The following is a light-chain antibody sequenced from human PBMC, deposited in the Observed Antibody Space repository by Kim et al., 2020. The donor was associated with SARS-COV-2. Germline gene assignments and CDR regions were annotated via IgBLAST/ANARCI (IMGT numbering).Light chain of an antibody. CDR3: QTWATGIRV. CDR1: SGHSHYA. CDR2: LNSDGSH. J-gene: IGLJ3*02. V-gene: IGLV4-69*02. Sequence: QPVLTQSPSASASLGASVKLTCTLSSGHSHYAIAWLQQQPEKGLRHLMKLNSDGSHTKGDGIPDRFSGSSSGGERYLTISSLQSEDEADYYCQTWATGIRVFGGGTKLTVL.